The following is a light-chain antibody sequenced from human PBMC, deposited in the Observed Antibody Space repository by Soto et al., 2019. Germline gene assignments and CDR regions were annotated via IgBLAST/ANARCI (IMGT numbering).Light chain of an antibody. J-gene: IGLJ1*01. V-gene: IGLV2-14*01. CDR1: SSDVGGYNY. Sequence: QSALTQPASVSGSPGQSITISCTGTSSDVGGYNYVSWYQQHPGKAPTLMIYAVSNRPSGVSNRFSGSKSGNTATLTISGLQAEDEADYYCCSYTVSGTYVFVTGAKLTVL. CDR3: CSYTVSGTYV. CDR2: AVS.